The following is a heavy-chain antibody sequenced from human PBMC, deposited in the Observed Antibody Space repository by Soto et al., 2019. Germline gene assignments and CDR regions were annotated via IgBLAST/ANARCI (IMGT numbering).Heavy chain of an antibody. V-gene: IGHV4-59*01. D-gene: IGHD3-9*01. CDR1: GGSISSYY. CDR2: IYYSGST. CDR3: ARDHSHILTGSLNWFDP. J-gene: IGHJ5*02. Sequence: SETLSLTCTVSGGSISSYYWSWIRQPPGKGLEWIGYIYYSGSTNYNPSLKSRVTISVDTSKNQFSLKLSSVTAADTAVYYCARDHSHILTGSLNWFDPWGQGTLVTVS.